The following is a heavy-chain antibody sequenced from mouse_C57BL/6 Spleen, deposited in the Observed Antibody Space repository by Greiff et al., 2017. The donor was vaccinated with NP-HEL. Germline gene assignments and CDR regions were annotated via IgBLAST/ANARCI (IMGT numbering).Heavy chain of an antibody. V-gene: IGHV5-16*01. J-gene: IGHJ2*01. D-gene: IGHD2-3*01. CDR3: ARGRWLLPDY. CDR1: GFTFSDYY. CDR2: INYDGSST. Sequence: EVKLMESEGGLVQPGSSMKLSCTASGFTFSDYYMAWVRQVPEKGLEWVANINYDGSSTYYLDSLKSRFIISRDNAKNILYLQMSSLKSEDTATYYCARGRWLLPDYWGQGTTLTVSS.